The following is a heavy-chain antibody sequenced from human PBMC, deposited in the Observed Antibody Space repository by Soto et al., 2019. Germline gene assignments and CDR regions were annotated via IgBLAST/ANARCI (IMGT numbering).Heavy chain of an antibody. J-gene: IGHJ3*01. Sequence: EVQLVESGGGLVQPGGSLRLSCVASGFTFSDYSMSWVRQSPGKGLEGVANIKQDGGEEDYVDSVKGRLTISRDNAKNSLYLQMKSLRAEDTAVYYCARIYYESRGPTKYRAFDFWGQGTMVTVSS. CDR1: GFTFSDYS. CDR2: IKQDGGEE. V-gene: IGHV3-7*01. D-gene: IGHD3-22*01. CDR3: ARIYYESRGPTKYRAFDF.